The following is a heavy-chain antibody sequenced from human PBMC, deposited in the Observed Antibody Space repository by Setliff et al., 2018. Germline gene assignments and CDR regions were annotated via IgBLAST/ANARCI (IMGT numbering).Heavy chain of an antibody. J-gene: IGHJ4*01. CDR3: ATSTITTYYFDY. V-gene: IGHV3-20*04. D-gene: IGHD4-4*01. Sequence: PGGSLRLSCAVSGSSFHDYGMGWVRQAPGKGLEWVSSINWNGVSSRSTYIGYADSVKGRFTISRDNSKNTLFLQMNSLRAEDTAIYYCATSTITTYYFDYWGHGTLVTVSS. CDR1: GSSFHDYG. CDR2: INWNGVSSRSTYI.